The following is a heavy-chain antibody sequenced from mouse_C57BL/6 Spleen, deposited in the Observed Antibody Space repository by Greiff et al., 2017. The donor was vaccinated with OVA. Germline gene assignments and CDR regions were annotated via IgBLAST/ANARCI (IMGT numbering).Heavy chain of an antibody. CDR3: AKHGSSYVANAMDY. CDR1: GFSLTSYG. CDR2: IWGDGST. V-gene: IGHV2-3*01. D-gene: IGHD1-1*01. Sequence: VQRVESGPGLVAPSQSLSITCTVSGFSLTSYGVSWVRQPPGKGLEWLGVIWGDGSTNYHSALISRLSISKDNSKSQVFVKLNSLQTDDTATYYCAKHGSSYVANAMDYWGQGTSVTVSS. J-gene: IGHJ4*01.